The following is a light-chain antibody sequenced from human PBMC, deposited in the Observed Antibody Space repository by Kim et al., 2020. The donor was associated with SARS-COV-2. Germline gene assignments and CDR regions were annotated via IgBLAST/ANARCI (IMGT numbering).Light chain of an antibody. J-gene: IGKJ4*01. CDR2: GAS. CDR3: QQYRSSPVT. Sequence: EIVLTQSPGTLSLSPGERATLSCRASQSVSSSYLAWYQQKPGQAPRLLIYGASSRATGIPDRFSGSGSGTDFTLTISRLEPEDFAVYYCQQYRSSPVTFGGGTKV. V-gene: IGKV3-20*01. CDR1: QSVSSSY.